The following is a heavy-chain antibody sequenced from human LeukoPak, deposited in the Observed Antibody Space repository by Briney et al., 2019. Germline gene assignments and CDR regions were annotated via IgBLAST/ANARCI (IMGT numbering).Heavy chain of an antibody. Sequence: SETPSLTCAVSGYSISSGYYWGWIRQPPGKGLEWIGSIYHSGSTYYNPSLKSRVTISVDTSKNQFSLKLSSVTAADTAVYYCARSPYCSSTSCYLFNWFDPWGQGTLVTVSS. D-gene: IGHD2-2*01. CDR3: ARSPYCSSTSCYLFNWFDP. CDR2: IYHSGST. J-gene: IGHJ5*02. V-gene: IGHV4-38-2*01. CDR1: GYSISSGYY.